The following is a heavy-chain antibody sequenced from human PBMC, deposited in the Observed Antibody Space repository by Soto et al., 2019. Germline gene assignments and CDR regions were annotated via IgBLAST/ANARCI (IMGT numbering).Heavy chain of an antibody. J-gene: IGHJ4*02. D-gene: IGHD3-3*01. CDR3: ARWEWSPFDS. Sequence: EVQLVQSGAEVKKPGESLRISCRGSGYSFTNYWISWVRQMTGKGLEWVGRIDPSDSYIDYSPYLQGHVTISDNKSSSIAYLQWSGLKASDSAMYYCARWEWSPFDSWGQGTLVTVSS. CDR2: IDPSDSYI. V-gene: IGHV5-10-1*01. CDR1: GYSFTNYW.